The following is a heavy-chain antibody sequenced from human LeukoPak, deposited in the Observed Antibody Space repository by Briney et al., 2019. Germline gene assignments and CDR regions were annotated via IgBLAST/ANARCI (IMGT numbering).Heavy chain of an antibody. CDR2: LYYDGRT. CDR3: ARARLKLFDP. J-gene: IGHJ5*02. CDR1: GDSVSSSNYY. D-gene: IGHD1-7*01. Sequence: SETLSLTCTVFGDSVSSSNYYWAWFRQPPGKGLDWIGSLYYDGRTYYSPSLESRVTVSVDTSKNQFSLKLSSVTAADTAVYYCARARLKLFDPWGQGTLVTVSS. V-gene: IGHV4-39*07.